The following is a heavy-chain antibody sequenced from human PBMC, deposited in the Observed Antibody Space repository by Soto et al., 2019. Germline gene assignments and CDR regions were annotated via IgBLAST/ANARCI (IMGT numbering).Heavy chain of an antibody. V-gene: IGHV1-2*06. J-gene: IGHJ4*02. CDR1: GYTFTAYY. CDR2: INPKSGDT. CDR3: AKFKQAPNGMDF. Sequence: ASVKVSCKASGYTFTAYYMYWVRQAPGQGLEWVGRINPKSGDTNYAQRFQGRVTMTRDTSIATAYLELSSLRSDDTAFYYCAKFKQAPNGMDFWGQGTLVTVSS. D-gene: IGHD2-8*01.